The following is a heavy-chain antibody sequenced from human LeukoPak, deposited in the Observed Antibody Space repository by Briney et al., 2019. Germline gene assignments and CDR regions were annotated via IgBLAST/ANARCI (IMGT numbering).Heavy chain of an antibody. D-gene: IGHD3-22*01. J-gene: IGHJ4*02. CDR2: INPNSGGT. V-gene: IGHV1-2*02. Sequence: ASVKVSCKASEYTFTGYYMHWVRQAPGQGLEWMGWINPNSGGTNYAQKFQGRVTMTRDTSISTAYMELSRLRSDDTAVYYCSRKPIKGYDTSGYFAYWGQGTLVTVSS. CDR3: SRKPIKGYDTSGYFAY. CDR1: EYTFTGYY.